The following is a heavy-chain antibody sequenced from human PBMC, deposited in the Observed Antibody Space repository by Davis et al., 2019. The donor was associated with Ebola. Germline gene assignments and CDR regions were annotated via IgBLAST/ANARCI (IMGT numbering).Heavy chain of an antibody. Sequence: SETLSLTCTVSGDSMSDYYYNWIRQPPGRGLEWIGNMYYSGTTNYNPSLKSRVTISVDTSRNQFSPKLNSVTAADTAMYYCARTPQYTSYGSYFDYWGQGALVTVSS. CDR1: GDSMSDYY. CDR3: ARTPQYTSYGSYFDY. D-gene: IGHD1-26*01. V-gene: IGHV4-59*01. CDR2: MYYSGTT. J-gene: IGHJ4*02.